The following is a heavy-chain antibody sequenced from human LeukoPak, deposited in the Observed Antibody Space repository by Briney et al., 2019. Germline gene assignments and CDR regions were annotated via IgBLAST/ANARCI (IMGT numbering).Heavy chain of an antibody. J-gene: IGHJ5*02. CDR1: VFTFSSYW. V-gene: IGHV3-7*01. D-gene: IGHD5-24*01. CDR3: GREGMAISWFDP. CDR2: IKQDGSEK. Sequence: GGSLRLSCAASVFTFSSYWMSWVRQAPGKGLEWVANIKQDGSEKYYVDSVKGRFTISRDNAKNSLYLQMNSLRAEDTAVYYCGREGMAISWFDPWGQGTLVTVSS.